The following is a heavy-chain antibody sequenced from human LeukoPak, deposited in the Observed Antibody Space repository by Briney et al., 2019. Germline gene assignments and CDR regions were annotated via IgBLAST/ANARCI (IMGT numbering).Heavy chain of an antibody. CDR2: IIPIFDTA. V-gene: IGHV1-69*13. D-gene: IGHD3-22*01. J-gene: IGHJ4*02. CDR3: ASDSSGYYFTPSGY. CDR1: GGTFSSYA. Sequence: ASVKVSCKASGGTFSSYAIRWVRQAPGQGLEWMGGIIPIFDTANYAQKFQGRVTITADESTSTAYMELSSLRSEDTAVYYCASDSSGYYFTPSGYWGQGTLVTVSS.